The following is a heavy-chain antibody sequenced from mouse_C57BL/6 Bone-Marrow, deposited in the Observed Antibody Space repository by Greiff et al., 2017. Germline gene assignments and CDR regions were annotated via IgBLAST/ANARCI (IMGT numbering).Heavy chain of an antibody. D-gene: IGHD1-1*01. CDR2: ISSGGSYT. V-gene: IGHV5-6*01. CDR3: ANSSSRRHWVFDV. CDR1: GFTFSSYG. Sequence: EVQLVESGGDLVKPGGSLKLSCAASGFTFSSYGMSWVRQTPDKRLEWVATISSGGSYTYYPHSVKGRFTISRDNAKNTLYLQMSSLKSEDTAMYYCANSSSRRHWVFDVWCTGTTVTVSS. J-gene: IGHJ1*03.